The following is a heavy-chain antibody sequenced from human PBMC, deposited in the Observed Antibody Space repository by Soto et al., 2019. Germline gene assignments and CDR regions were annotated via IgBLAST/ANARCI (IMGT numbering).Heavy chain of an antibody. V-gene: IGHV3-23*01. CDR3: AKEIAAAGSIYFDY. Sequence: AGGSLRLSCAASGFTFSSYAMSWVRQAPGKGLEWVSAISGSGGSTYYADSVKGRLTISRDNSKNTLYLQMNSLRAEDTAVYYCAKEIAAAGSIYFDYWGQGTLVTVSS. CDR1: GFTFSSYA. J-gene: IGHJ4*02. CDR2: ISGSGGST. D-gene: IGHD6-13*01.